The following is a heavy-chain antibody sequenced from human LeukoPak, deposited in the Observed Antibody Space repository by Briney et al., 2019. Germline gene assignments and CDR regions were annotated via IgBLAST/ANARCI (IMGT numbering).Heavy chain of an antibody. V-gene: IGHV3-48*01. CDR3: ARRRGLGAFDI. J-gene: IGHJ3*02. D-gene: IGHD7-27*01. CDR1: GFTFSSYS. Sequence: PGGSLRLSCAASGFTFSSYSMNWVRQAPGKGLEWVSYISSSSSTIYYADSVKGRFTISRDNAKNSLYLQMNSLRAEDTAVYYCARRRGLGAFDIWGQGTMVTVSS. CDR2: ISSSSSTI.